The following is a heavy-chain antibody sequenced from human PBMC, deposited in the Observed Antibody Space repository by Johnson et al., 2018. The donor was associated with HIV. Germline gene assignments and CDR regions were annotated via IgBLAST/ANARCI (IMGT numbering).Heavy chain of an antibody. V-gene: IGHV3-30-3*01. CDR2: ISYDGSNK. D-gene: IGHD1-26*01. CDR1: GFTFSSYA. J-gene: IGHJ3*02. CDR3: ARDRWELLSCAFDI. Sequence: QVQLVESGGGVVQPGRSLRLSCVTSGFTFSSYAMHWVRQAPGKGLEWVALISYDGSNKYYVDSVKGRFTISRDNGKNSLYLQMNSLRAEDTALYYCARDRWELLSCAFDIWGQGTMVTVSS.